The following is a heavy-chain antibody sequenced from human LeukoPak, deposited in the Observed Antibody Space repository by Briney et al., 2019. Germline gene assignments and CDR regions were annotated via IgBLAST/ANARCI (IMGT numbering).Heavy chain of an antibody. CDR3: TTDSGTTLFDY. Sequence: GGSLRLSCAASGFTFSNAWMSWVRQAPGKGLEWVGRIKSKTDGGTTDYAAPVKGRFTISTDDSKNSLYLQMNSLKTKATAVYYCTTDSGTTLFDYWGQGTLVTVSS. V-gene: IGHV3-15*01. CDR2: IKSKTDGGTT. CDR1: GFTFSNAW. J-gene: IGHJ4*02. D-gene: IGHD1-1*01.